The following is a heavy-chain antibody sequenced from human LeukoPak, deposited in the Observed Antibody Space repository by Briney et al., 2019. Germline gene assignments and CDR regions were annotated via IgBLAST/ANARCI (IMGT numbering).Heavy chain of an antibody. Sequence: SETLSLTCTVSGGSISSYYWSWIRQPPGKGLEWIGYIYYSGSTNYNPSLKSRVTISVDTSKNQFSLKLSSVTAADTAVYYCARLAVCGGDCFAFDIWGKGTMVTVSS. J-gene: IGHJ3*02. CDR3: ARLAVCGGDCFAFDI. D-gene: IGHD2-21*02. CDR1: GGSISSYY. CDR2: IYYSGST. V-gene: IGHV4-59*01.